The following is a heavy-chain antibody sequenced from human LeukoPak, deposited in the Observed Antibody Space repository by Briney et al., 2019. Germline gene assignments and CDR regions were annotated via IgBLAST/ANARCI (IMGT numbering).Heavy chain of an antibody. CDR3: ARAHRPSVGATTAWFDP. D-gene: IGHD1-26*01. CDR2: ISSNGGST. Sequence: PGGSLRLSCAASGFTFSSYAMHWVRQAPGKGLEYVSAISSNGGSTYYANSVKGRFTISRDNSKSTLYLQMGSLRAEDMAVYYCARAHRPSVGATTAWFDPWGQGTLVTVSS. V-gene: IGHV3-64*01. CDR1: GFTFSSYA. J-gene: IGHJ5*02.